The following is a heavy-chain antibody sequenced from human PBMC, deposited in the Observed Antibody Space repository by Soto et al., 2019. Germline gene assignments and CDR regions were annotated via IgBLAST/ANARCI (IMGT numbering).Heavy chain of an antibody. J-gene: IGHJ5*02. CDR2: NIPILGIP. CDR1: GGSFSRYS. D-gene: IGHD2-2*01. CDR3: ARELGDIVVVPAAILXLPTENWFDP. Sequence: ASVKVSCKDSGGSFSRYSISWGRQAPGQGVEGMGRNIPILGIPNYAQKFQCRVTITADKSTSTSYMELSSLISEDTPVYYCARELGDIVVVPAAILXLPTENWFDPWGQGTLVTVSS. V-gene: IGHV1-69*04.